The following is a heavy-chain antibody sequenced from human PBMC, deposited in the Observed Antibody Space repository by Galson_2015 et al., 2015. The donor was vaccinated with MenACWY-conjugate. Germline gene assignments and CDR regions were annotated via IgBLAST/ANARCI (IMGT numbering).Heavy chain of an antibody. CDR3: ARTCPPYSRTWYECFDY. V-gene: IGHV6-1*01. D-gene: IGHD6-13*01. Sequence: CAISGDSVSSNSAAWNWIRQSPSRGLEWLGRTYYRSKWHHDYPVSVKSRITINPDASKNQFSLQLNSVTPDDTALYYCARTCPPYSRTWYECFDYWDQGTLVTVSS. CDR1: GDSVSSNSAA. CDR2: TYYRSKWHH. J-gene: IGHJ4*02.